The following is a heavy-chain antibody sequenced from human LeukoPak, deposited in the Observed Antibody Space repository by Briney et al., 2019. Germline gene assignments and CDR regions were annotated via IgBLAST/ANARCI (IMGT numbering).Heavy chain of an antibody. CDR1: GFTFSNAW. CDR3: TTEGLSDSSSSASYFDY. D-gene: IGHD6-6*01. CDR2: IKSKTDGGAT. J-gene: IGHJ4*02. V-gene: IGHV3-15*01. Sequence: PGGSLRLSCAASGFTFSNAWMSWVRQAPGKGLEWVGRIKSKTDGGATDYAAPVKGRFTISRDDSKNTLYLQMSSLKTEDTAVYYCTTEGLSDSSSSASYFDYWGQGTLVTVSS.